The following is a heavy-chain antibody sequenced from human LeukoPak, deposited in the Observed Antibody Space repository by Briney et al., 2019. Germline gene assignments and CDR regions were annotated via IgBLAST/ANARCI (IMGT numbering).Heavy chain of an antibody. V-gene: IGHV3-15*01. J-gene: IGHJ4*02. CDR2: IKSKTDGGTT. CDR1: GFTFSNAW. Sequence: GGSLRLSCAASGFTFSNAWMSWVRQAPGKGLEWVGRIKSKTDGGTTDYAAPVKGRFTISRDDSKNTLYLQMNSLRAEDTAVYYCARDLNWETYWGQGTLVSVSS. CDR3: ARDLNWETY. D-gene: IGHD7-27*01.